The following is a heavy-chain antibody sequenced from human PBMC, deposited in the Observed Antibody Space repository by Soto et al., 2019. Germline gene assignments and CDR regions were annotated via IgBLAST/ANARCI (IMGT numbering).Heavy chain of an antibody. V-gene: IGHV1-18*01. CDR2: ISAYNGNT. J-gene: IGHJ4*02. CDR3: ARGTAEGWSRLGRPRYYLDY. CDR1: GYTFTSYG. D-gene: IGHD6-19*01. Sequence: QVQLVQSGAEVKKPGASVKVSCKASGYTFTSYGISWVRQAPGQGLEWMGWISAYNGNTNYARKLQGRVTMTTDTSTSPAYMGLRSLRSDDTAVYYCARGTAEGWSRLGRPRYYLDYWGQGTLVTVSS.